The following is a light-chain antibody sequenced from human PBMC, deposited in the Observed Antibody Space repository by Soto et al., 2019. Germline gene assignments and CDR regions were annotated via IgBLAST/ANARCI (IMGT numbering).Light chain of an antibody. V-gene: IGKV1-12*01. J-gene: IGKJ4*01. CDR3: QQAYSFPLP. CDR1: QGITSW. Sequence: DIQMTQSPSSVSASVGDIVTITCRSNQGITSWLAWYQQKPGKAPKLLIYAASSLQTGVPLRFSGSGSETDFTLTISSRQPEDLATYHCQQAYSFPLPFGGGTKVELK. CDR2: AAS.